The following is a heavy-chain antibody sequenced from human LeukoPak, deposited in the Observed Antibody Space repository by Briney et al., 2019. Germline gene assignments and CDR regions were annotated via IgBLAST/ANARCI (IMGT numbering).Heavy chain of an antibody. Sequence: SETLSLTSTVSGGSISSYYWSWIRQPPGKGLEWIGYIYYSGSSNYNPSLKNRVTISVDTSKNQFSLKLSSVTAADTAVYYCARDPGLGFDYWGQGTLVTVSS. CDR3: ARDPGLGFDY. CDR2: IYYSGSS. CDR1: GGSISSYY. V-gene: IGHV4-59*01. D-gene: IGHD7-27*01. J-gene: IGHJ4*02.